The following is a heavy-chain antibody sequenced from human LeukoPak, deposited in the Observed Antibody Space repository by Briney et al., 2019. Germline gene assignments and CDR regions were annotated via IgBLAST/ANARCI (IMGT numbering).Heavy chain of an antibody. Sequence: ASVKVSCKASGYTFTSYGISWVRQAPGQGLEWMGWISAYNGNTNYAQKLQGRVIMTTDTSTSTAYMELRSLRSDDTAVYYCARDRPHDFWSGYYYYGMDVWGQGTTVTVSS. CDR1: GYTFTSYG. V-gene: IGHV1-18*01. CDR2: ISAYNGNT. CDR3: ARDRPHDFWSGYYYYGMDV. D-gene: IGHD3-3*01. J-gene: IGHJ6*02.